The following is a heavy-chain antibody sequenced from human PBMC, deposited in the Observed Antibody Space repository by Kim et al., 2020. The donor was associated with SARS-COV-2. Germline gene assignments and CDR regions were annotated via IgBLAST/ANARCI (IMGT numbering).Heavy chain of an antibody. D-gene: IGHD3-22*01. J-gene: IGHJ4*02. Sequence: YADSVKGRFTISRDNAKNSLYLQMNSLRAEDTAVYYCARGGADDIFFFAYWGQGTLVTVSS. CDR3: ARGGADDIFFFAY. V-gene: IGHV3-21*01.